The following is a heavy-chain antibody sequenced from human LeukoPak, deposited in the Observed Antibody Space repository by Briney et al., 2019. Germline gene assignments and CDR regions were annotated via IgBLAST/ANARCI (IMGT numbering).Heavy chain of an antibody. CDR3: ARSVRQWEPYYFDY. CDR2: INHSGST. V-gene: IGHV4-34*01. D-gene: IGHD1-26*01. CDR1: GGPFSGYY. J-gene: IGHJ4*02. Sequence: SETLSLTCAVYGGPFSGYYWSWIRQPPGKGLEWIGEINHSGSTNYNPSLKSRVTISVDTSKNQFSLKPSSVTAADTAVYYCARSVRQWEPYYFDYWGQGTLVTVSS.